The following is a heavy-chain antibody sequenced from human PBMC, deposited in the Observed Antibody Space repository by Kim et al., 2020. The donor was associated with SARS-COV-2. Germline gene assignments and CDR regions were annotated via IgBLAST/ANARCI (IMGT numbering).Heavy chain of an antibody. Sequence: GESLKISCKGSGYSFTSYWIGWVRQMPGKGLEWMGIIYPGDSDTRYSPSFQSQVTISADKSISTAYLQWSSLKASDTAMYYCARGKIGGSYYGDFDYWGQGTLVPVSS. CDR3: ARGKIGGSYYGDFDY. V-gene: IGHV5-51*01. J-gene: IGHJ4*02. CDR1: GYSFTSYW. D-gene: IGHD1-26*01. CDR2: IYPGDSDT.